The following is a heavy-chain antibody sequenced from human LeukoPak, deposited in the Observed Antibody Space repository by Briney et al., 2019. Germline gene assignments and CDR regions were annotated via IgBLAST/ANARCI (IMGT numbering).Heavy chain of an antibody. CDR3: ARHQVVAVPFDY. Sequence: SETLSLTCTVSGGSISSYYWSWIRQPPGKGLEWIGYIYYSGSTNYNPSLKSRVTISVDTSKNQFSLKLSSVTAADTAVYYCARHQVVAVPFDYWGQGTLVTVSS. V-gene: IGHV4-59*08. J-gene: IGHJ4*02. CDR2: IYYSGST. CDR1: GGSISSYY. D-gene: IGHD2-15*01.